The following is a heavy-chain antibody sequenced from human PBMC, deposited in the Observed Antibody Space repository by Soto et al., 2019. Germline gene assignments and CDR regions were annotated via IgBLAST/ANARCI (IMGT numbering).Heavy chain of an antibody. CDR1: GVSISSGGYS. CDR3: ARVPSP. Sequence: SETLSLTCAVSGVSISSGGYSWSWIRQPPGKGLEWIGYIYHSGSTYYNPSLKSRVTISVDRSKNQFSLKLSSVTAADTAVYYCARVPSPWGQGALVTVSS. CDR2: IYHSGST. V-gene: IGHV4-30-2*01. J-gene: IGHJ5*02.